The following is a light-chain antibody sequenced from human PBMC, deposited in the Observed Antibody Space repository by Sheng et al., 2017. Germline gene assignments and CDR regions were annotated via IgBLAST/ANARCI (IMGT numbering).Light chain of an antibody. CDR3: QQYGYT. J-gene: IGKJ2*01. CDR2: DAS. V-gene: IGKV1-33*01. Sequence: DIQMTQSPSSLSASVGDRVTITCQASQDIRNYLNWYQQKPGKAPKLLIYDASNLETGVPSRFSGSGSGTDFTFTISSLQPEDIATYYCQQYGYTFGQGTKLEIK. CDR1: QDIRNY.